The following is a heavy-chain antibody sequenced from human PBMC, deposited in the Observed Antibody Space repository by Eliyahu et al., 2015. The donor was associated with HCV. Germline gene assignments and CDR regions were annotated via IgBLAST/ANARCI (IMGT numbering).Heavy chain of an antibody. CDR2: IWYDGSNK. CDR1: GXTXSSYG. CDR3: ARDPNSSDYFDY. Sequence: QVQLVESGGGVVQPGXSLXXSCAASGXTXSSYGMHWVRXAPGKGLEWVAVIWYDGSNKYYADSVKGRFTISRDNSKNTLYLQMNSLRAEDTAVYYCARDPNSSDYFDYWGQGTLVTVSS. D-gene: IGHD2-2*01. J-gene: IGHJ4*02. V-gene: IGHV3-33*01.